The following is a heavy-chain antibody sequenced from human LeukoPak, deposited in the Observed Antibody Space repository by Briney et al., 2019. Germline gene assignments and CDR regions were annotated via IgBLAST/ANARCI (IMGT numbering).Heavy chain of an antibody. CDR1: GYTFTGYY. V-gene: IGHV1-2*02. CDR2: INPNGGGT. CDR3: ARARYDSSGYYGY. Sequence: ASVNVSCKASGYTFTGYYMHWVRQAPGQGIEWMGWINPNGGGTNYAQKFQGRVTMTRDTSISTAYMELSRLRSDDTAVYYCARARYDSSGYYGYWGQGTLVTVSS. J-gene: IGHJ4*02. D-gene: IGHD3-22*01.